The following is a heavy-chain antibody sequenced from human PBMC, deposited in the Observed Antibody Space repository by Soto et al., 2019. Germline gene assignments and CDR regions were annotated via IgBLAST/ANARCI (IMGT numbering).Heavy chain of an antibody. J-gene: IGHJ4*02. CDR1: GGSFSGYY. CDR3: ARFRIAVATNHLAY. D-gene: IGHD2-15*01. CDR2: INHGGST. V-gene: IGHV4-34*01. Sequence: SETLSLTCAVSGGSFSGYYWNWIRQPPGKGLEWIGEINHGGSTNYNPSLKSRVTMSIDTSKNQFSLKVSSVSAADTAVYYCARFRIAVATNHLAYWSQGTLVTVSS.